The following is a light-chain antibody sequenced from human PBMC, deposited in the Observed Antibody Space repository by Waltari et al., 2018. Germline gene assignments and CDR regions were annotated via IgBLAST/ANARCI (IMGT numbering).Light chain of an antibody. V-gene: IGKV1-39*01. CDR2: AAS. J-gene: IGKJ4*01. CDR3: QQSYSTLIT. CDR1: QSISSY. Sequence: DIQTTQSPSSLSASVGDRVTITCRASQSISSYLNWYQQKPGKAPKLLIYAASSLQSGVPSRFSGSGSGTDFTLTISSLQPEDFATYYCQQSYSTLITFGGGTKVEIK.